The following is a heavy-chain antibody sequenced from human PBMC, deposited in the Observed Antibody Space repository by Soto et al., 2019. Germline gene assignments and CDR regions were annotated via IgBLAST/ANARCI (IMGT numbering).Heavy chain of an antibody. D-gene: IGHD2-21*02. Sequence: QVQLMQSGAEVKKPGASVKASCKASGDTFTDYYIHWVRQAPGQGLEWMGTVNPSGGHTTYAQHSLGRVTMTRNTSTGTLYMEMTSLISDDTAVYYCARGGHVVVVTAALDYWGQGTLVTVSS. CDR2: VNPSGGHT. CDR1: GDTFTDYY. V-gene: IGHV1-46*01. J-gene: IGHJ4*02. CDR3: ARGGHVVVVTAALDY.